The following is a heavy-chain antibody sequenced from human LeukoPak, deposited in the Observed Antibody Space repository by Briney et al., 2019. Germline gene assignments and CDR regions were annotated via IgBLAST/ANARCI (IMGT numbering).Heavy chain of an antibody. CDR3: ARAVYSSSWYMGAFDI. CDR1: GGTFSSYA. V-gene: IGHV1-69*13. CDR2: IIPIFGTA. D-gene: IGHD6-13*01. J-gene: IGHJ3*02. Sequence: ASVKVSCKASGGTFSSYAISWVRQAPGQGLEWMGGIIPIFGTANYAQKFQGRVTITADESTSTAYMELSSLRSEGTAVYYCARAVYSSSWYMGAFDIWGQGTMVTVSS.